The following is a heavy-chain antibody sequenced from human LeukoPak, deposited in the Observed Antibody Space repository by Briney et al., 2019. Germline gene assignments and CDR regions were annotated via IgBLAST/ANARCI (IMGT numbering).Heavy chain of an antibody. CDR2: ISGSGGST. D-gene: IGHD3-16*01. CDR1: GFTFSSYA. Sequence: GGSLRLSCAASGFTFSSYAMSWVRQAPGKGLEWVSAISGSGGSTYYADSVKGRFTISRGNSKNTLYLQMNSLRAEDTAVYYCAKDNQRGTHYYYMDVWGKGTTVTVSS. CDR3: AKDNQRGTHYYYMDV. J-gene: IGHJ6*03. V-gene: IGHV3-23*01.